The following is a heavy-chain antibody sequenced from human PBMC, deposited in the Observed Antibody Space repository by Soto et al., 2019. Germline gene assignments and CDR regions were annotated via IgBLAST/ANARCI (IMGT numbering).Heavy chain of an antibody. CDR3: APTVNTAYYYGMDV. J-gene: IGHJ6*02. V-gene: IGHV1-2*04. CDR2: INPNSGGT. D-gene: IGHD4-17*01. CDR1: GYPFTGYY. Sequence: XSVKVSCKAAGYPFTGYYMHWGRQSPGQGLEWMGWINPNSGGTNYAQKFQGWVTMTRDTSISTAYMELSRLRSDDTAVYYCAPTVNTAYYYGMDVWGQGTTVTVSS.